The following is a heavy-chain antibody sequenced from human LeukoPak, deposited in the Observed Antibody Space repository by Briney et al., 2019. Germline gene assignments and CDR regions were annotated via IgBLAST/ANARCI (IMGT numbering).Heavy chain of an antibody. CDR1: GGSFSGYY. CDR3: ARRTNWGPSYWYFDL. V-gene: IGHV4-34*01. D-gene: IGHD7-27*01. J-gene: IGHJ2*01. CDR2: INHSGST. Sequence: PSETLSLTCAVYGGSFSGYYWSWMRQPPGKGLEWIGEINHSGSTNYNPSLKSRVTISVDTSKNQFSLKLSSVAAADTAVYYCARRTNWGPSYWYFDLWGRGTLVTVSS.